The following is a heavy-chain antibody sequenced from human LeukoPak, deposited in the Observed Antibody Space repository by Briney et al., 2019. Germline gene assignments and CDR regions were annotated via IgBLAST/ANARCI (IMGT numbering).Heavy chain of an antibody. Sequence: KPSETLSLTXAVYGGSFSGYYWSWIRQPPGKGLEWIGEINHSGSTNYNPSLKSRVTISVDTSKNQFSLKLSSVTAADTAVYYCARGRGDSSSWYSYYYYMDVWGKGTTVTVSS. D-gene: IGHD6-13*01. V-gene: IGHV4-34*01. CDR2: INHSGST. CDR3: ARGRGDSSSWYSYYYYMDV. CDR1: GGSFSGYY. J-gene: IGHJ6*03.